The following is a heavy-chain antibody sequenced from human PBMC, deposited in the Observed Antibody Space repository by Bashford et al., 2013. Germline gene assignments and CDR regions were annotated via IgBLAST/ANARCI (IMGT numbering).Heavy chain of an antibody. V-gene: IGHV2-26*01. J-gene: IGHJ4*02. CDR3: ARIGGYCSGGSCYPPDY. Sequence: WIRQPPGKALEWLAHIFSNDEKSYSTSLKSRLTISKDTSKSQVVLTMTNMDPVDTATYYCARIGGYCSGGSCYPPDYWGQGTLVTVSS. CDR2: IFSNDEK. D-gene: IGHD2-15*01.